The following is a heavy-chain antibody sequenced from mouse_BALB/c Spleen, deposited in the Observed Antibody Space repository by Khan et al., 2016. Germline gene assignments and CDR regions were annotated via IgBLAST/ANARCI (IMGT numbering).Heavy chain of an antibody. CDR2: INTYSGES. CDR1: GYTFTNYG. J-gene: IGHJ1*01. CDR3: ARYRYYYGSSRYFDV. V-gene: IGHV9-3-1*01. D-gene: IGHD1-1*01. Sequence: QSQLVQSGPELKKPGKTVKISCKASGYTFTNYGMNWVKQAPGKGLKWMGWINTYSGESTYADDFKGRFAFSLETSAYTAYLQINNLKNEDTATYFCARYRYYYGSSRYFDVWGAGTTVTVAS.